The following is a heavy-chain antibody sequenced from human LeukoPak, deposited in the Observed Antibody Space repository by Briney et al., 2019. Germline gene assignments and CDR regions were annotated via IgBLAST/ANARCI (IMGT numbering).Heavy chain of an antibody. CDR2: IDYSGST. CDR1: VGSICSYH. CDR3: ARQQEVDDWGGSCFFDY. D-gene: IGHD3-9*01. Sequence: SETLSLSCTVSVGSICSYHWSWIRQPPGKGLQWIGYIDYSGSTKYNPSLKSRVTISVDTSKSQFSLKLSSVTAADTAVYYCARQQEVDDWGGSCFFDYWGRGTLVTVSS. V-gene: IGHV4-59*08. J-gene: IGHJ4*02.